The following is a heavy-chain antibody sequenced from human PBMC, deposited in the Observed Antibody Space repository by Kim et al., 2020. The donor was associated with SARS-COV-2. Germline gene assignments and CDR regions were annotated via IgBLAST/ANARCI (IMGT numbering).Heavy chain of an antibody. Sequence: GGSLRLSCAASGLTFSNYGMSWVRQAPGKGLEWVSVISGSGGRIYYAGSVKGRFTIFRDNSKNTLYLQMNSLRAEDTAVYYCAKHNTVSVSYYAAYDYWGQGTLVTVSS. J-gene: IGHJ4*02. CDR1: GLTFSNYG. V-gene: IGHV3-23*01. CDR3: AKHNTVSVSYYAAYDY. D-gene: IGHD1-26*01. CDR2: ISGSGGRI.